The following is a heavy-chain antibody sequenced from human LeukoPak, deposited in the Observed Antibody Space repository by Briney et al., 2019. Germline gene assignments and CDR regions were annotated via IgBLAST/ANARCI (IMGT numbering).Heavy chain of an antibody. D-gene: IGHD1-1*01. V-gene: IGHV4-34*01. CDR2: IDHRGDT. CDR1: GGSFSRYY. CDR3: ARGATTSETGYFDF. Sequence: PSETLSLTCAVYGGSFSRYYWSWIRESPGNGLEWIAEIDHRGDTNDNPSVKSRVTISVDTSKNQFSLKMRSLSAADTALYYCARGATTSETGYFDFWGQGTLVTVSS. J-gene: IGHJ4*03.